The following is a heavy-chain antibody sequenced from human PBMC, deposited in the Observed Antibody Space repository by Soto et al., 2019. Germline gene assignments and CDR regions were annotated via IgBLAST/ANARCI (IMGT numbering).Heavy chain of an antibody. D-gene: IGHD1-26*01. Sequence: EVQLVESGGGLILPGGSLRLSCAASGFTFNTHWMHWVRQAPGKGLVWVSRINSDGSITDYADSVKGRFSISRDNPRKTLYRQMNSLSPEDTAVYYCAMAMTSVGAAAKGDFWGQGTLVTVSS. CDR1: GFTFNTHW. J-gene: IGHJ4*02. V-gene: IGHV3-74*01. CDR3: AMAMTSVGAAAKGDF. CDR2: INSDGSIT.